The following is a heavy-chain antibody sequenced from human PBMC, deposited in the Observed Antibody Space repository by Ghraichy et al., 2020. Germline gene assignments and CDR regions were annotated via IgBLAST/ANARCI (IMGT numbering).Heavy chain of an antibody. CDR3: SRDGNYKLDH. J-gene: IGHJ4*02. D-gene: IGHD1-7*01. CDR1: GSSFSSDW. CDR2: IKSDGVT. Sequence: GESLNISCAASGSSFSSDWMHWVRKAPGKGLVWVSRIKSDGVTMYTDSVKGRFTVSRDIATNTLFLQMNSLTVDDTAVYYCSRDGNYKLDHWGQGTLVTVSS. V-gene: IGHV3-74*03.